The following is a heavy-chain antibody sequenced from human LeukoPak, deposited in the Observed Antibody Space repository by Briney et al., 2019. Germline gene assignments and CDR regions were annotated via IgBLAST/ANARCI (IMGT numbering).Heavy chain of an antibody. CDR1: GFTFDDYA. J-gene: IGHJ4*02. CDR3: AKGTYYDILTGSPFDY. D-gene: IGHD3-9*01. V-gene: IGHV3-9*01. CDR2: ISWNSGSI. Sequence: GRSLRLSCAASGFTFDDYAMHWVRQAPGKGLEWVSGISWNSGSIGYADSVKGRFTISRDNAKNSLYLQMNSLRAEDTALYYCAKGTYYDILTGSPFDYWGQGTLVTGSS.